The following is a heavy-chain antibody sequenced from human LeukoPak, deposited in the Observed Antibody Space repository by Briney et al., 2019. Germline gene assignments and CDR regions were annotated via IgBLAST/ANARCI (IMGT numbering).Heavy chain of an antibody. D-gene: IGHD2/OR15-2a*01. J-gene: IGHJ5*02. CDR3: ARVYLEGLFDP. CDR1: GGSISSYY. Sequence: PSETLSLTCTVSGGSISSYYWSWIRQPPGKGLEWIGYIYYSGSTYYNPSLKSRVTISVDTSKHQFSLKLSSVTAADTAVYYCARVYLEGLFDPWGQGTLVTVSS. CDR2: IYYSGST. V-gene: IGHV4-59*12.